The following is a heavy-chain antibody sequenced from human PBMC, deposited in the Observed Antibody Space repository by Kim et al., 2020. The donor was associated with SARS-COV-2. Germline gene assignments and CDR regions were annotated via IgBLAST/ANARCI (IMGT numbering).Heavy chain of an antibody. J-gene: IGHJ4*02. V-gene: IGHV3-23*01. Sequence: ADSVKGRFTVSRDNSKNTLYLQMNSLRVEDTAIYYCAKGCSSASCYSFDYWGQGALVTVSS. CDR3: AKGCSSASCYSFDY. D-gene: IGHD3-10*01.